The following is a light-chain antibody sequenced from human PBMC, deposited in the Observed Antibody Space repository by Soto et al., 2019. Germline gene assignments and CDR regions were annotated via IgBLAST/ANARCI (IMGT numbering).Light chain of an antibody. Sequence: DIQMTQYPSTLSASVGDRVTITCRASQSISSWLAWYQQKPGKATKLLIYKASTLKSGVPSRFSGSGSGTEFTLTISSLQPDDFATYYCQHYNSYSEAFGQGTKV. CDR2: KAS. CDR3: QHYNSYSEA. V-gene: IGKV1-5*03. J-gene: IGKJ1*01. CDR1: QSISSW.